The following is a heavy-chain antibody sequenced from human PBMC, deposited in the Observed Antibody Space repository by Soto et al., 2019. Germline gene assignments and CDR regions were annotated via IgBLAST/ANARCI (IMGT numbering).Heavy chain of an antibody. V-gene: IGHV1-3*01. D-gene: IGHD2-21*02. CDR2: INAGNGNT. CDR3: ARSIVVVTALDY. Sequence: ASVKVSCKATGYTFTAYAMHWVRQAPGQRLEWMGWINAGNGNTKYSQKFQGRVTITRDTSASTAYMELSSLRSEDTAVYYCARSIVVVTALDYWGQGTLVTVSS. J-gene: IGHJ4*02. CDR1: GYTFTAYA.